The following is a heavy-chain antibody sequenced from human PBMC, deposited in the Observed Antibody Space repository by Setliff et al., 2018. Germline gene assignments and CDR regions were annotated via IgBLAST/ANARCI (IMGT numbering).Heavy chain of an antibody. Sequence: SETLSLTCTVSGASITTSNSYWGWIRQPPGKGLEWIGRIYNSGTTNYNPSLKSRVTISADTSNNSFSLNLSSVTAADTAVYYCAGRDYSGGDSWGHGTLVTVSS. V-gene: IGHV4-39*02. CDR1: GASITTSNSY. CDR3: AGRDYSGGDS. J-gene: IGHJ5*01. D-gene: IGHD4-4*01. CDR2: IYNSGTT.